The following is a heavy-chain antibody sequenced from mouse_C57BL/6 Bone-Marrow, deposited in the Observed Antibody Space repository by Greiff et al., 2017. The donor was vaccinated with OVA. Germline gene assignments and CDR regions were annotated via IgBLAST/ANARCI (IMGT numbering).Heavy chain of an antibody. Sequence: EVQVVESGAELVRPGASVKLSCTASGFNIKDDYMPWVKQRPEQGLEWIGWIDPENGDTEYASKFQGKATITADTSSNTAYLTLRSLTSEDTAVYYCTPTGSYYWGQGTTLTVSS. CDR3: TPTGSYY. CDR2: IDPENGDT. V-gene: IGHV14-4*01. J-gene: IGHJ2*01. D-gene: IGHD1-3*01. CDR1: GFNIKDDY.